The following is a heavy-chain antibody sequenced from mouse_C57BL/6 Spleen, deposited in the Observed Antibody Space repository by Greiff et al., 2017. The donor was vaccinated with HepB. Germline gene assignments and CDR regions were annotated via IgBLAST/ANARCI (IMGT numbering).Heavy chain of an antibody. V-gene: IGHV6-3*01. J-gene: IGHJ3*01. Sequence: EVQWVESGGGLVQPGGSMKLSCVASGFTFSNYWMNWVRQSPEKGLEWVAQIRLKSDNYATHYAESVKGRFTISRDDSKSSVYLQMNNLRAEDTGIYYCTGGPGGFAYWGQGTLVTVSA. CDR1: GFTFSNYW. CDR3: TGGPGGFAY. CDR2: IRLKSDNYAT.